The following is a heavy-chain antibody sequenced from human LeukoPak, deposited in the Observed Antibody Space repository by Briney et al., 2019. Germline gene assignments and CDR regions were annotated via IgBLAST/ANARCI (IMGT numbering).Heavy chain of an antibody. V-gene: IGHV5-51*01. J-gene: IGHJ4*02. CDR1: GSSFTSYW. CDR3: ARPTSYGDYVNFDY. Sequence: GAPLQISGQGSGSSFTSYWIGWVRQLPGKGLEWMGIIYPGDSDTRYSPSFQGQVTISADKSISTAYLQWSSLKASDTAMYYCARPTSYGDYVNFDYWGQGTLVTVSS. D-gene: IGHD4-17*01. CDR2: IYPGDSDT.